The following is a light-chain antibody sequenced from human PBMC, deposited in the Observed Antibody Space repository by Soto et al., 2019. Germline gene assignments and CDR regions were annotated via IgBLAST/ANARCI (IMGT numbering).Light chain of an antibody. Sequence: DIVMTQSPDSLAVSLGDRATINCKSSQSVLDNSNNKNYLAWYQQKAGQSPKLLFYWASTRESGVPDRFSGSGSGTDFALTISSLQAEDVAVYYCHQYYSTGATFGQGTKLEIK. CDR3: HQYYSTGAT. V-gene: IGKV4-1*01. CDR1: QSVLDNSNNKNY. CDR2: WAS. J-gene: IGKJ2*01.